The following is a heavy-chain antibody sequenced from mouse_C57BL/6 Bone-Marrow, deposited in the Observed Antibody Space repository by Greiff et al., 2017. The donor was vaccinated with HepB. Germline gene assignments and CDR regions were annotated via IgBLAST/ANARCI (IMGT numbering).Heavy chain of an antibody. CDR1: GFTFTDYY. CDR2: IRNKANGYTT. Sequence: EVKLMESGGGLVQPGGSLSLSCAASGFTFTDYYMSWVRQPPGKALEWLGFIRNKANGYTTEYSASVKGRFTISRDNSQSILYLQMNALRAEDSATYYCAKDYYGSSYEEGYFDVWGTGTTVTVSS. CDR3: AKDYYGSSYEEGYFDV. D-gene: IGHD1-1*01. V-gene: IGHV7-3*03. J-gene: IGHJ1*03.